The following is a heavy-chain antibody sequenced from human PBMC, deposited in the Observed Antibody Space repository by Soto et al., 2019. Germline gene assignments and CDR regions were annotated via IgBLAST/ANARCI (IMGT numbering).Heavy chain of an antibody. V-gene: IGHV1-69*02. J-gene: IGHJ6*02. D-gene: IGHD2-2*01. CDR2: IIPILGIA. CDR3: ARVPPDCSSTSCHYYYGMDV. CDR1: GGTFSSYT. Sequence: QVQLVQSGAEVKKPGSSVKVSCKASGGTFSSYTISWVRQAPGQGLEWMGRIIPILGIANYAQKFQGRVTITADKSTSTAYMELSSLRSEDTAVYDCARVPPDCSSTSCHYYYGMDVWGQGTTVTVSS.